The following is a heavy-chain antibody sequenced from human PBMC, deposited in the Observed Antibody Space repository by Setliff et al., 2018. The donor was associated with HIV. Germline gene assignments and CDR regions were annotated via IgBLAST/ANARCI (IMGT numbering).Heavy chain of an antibody. V-gene: IGHV1-69*13. Sequence: SVKVSCKASGGTFSRYPISWVRQAPGQGLEWMGWIIPIFGTANYPENFQGRVTITADESSSTAYMDLSSLRSEDTAVYYCARDRTPSYYNYWSGPGAFDIWGQGTMVTVSS. CDR3: ARDRTPSYYNYWSGPGAFDI. D-gene: IGHD3-3*01. CDR2: IIPIFGTA. CDR1: GGTFSRYP. J-gene: IGHJ3*02.